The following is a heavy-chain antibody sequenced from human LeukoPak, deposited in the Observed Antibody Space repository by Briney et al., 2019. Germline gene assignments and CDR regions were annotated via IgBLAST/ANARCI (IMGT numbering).Heavy chain of an antibody. D-gene: IGHD2-2*01. CDR1: RFTFSTYS. CDR3: ARDDRSRVVPAEFDY. Sequence: PGGSLRLSCGAHRFTFSTYSSNWVRQAPTKVLEWVSSISSSSSYIYYADSVKGRFTISRDNAKNSLYLQMNSLRDEDTAVYYCARDDRSRVVPAEFDYWGQGTLVTVSS. CDR2: ISSSSSYI. V-gene: IGHV3-21*01. J-gene: IGHJ4*02.